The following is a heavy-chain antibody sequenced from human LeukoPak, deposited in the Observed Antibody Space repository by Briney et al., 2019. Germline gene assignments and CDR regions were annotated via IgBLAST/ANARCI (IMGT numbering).Heavy chain of an antibody. J-gene: IGHJ4*02. CDR3: ARRQGRYFDY. CDR1: GYTFTNNA. Sequence: ASVKVSCKTSGYTFTNNALHWVRQAPGQRLEWMGWISAGNGNTKYSQKFQGRVTITRDTSASTAYMELSSLRSEDTAVYCCARRQGRYFDYWGQGTLVTVSS. CDR2: ISAGNGNT. V-gene: IGHV1-3*01.